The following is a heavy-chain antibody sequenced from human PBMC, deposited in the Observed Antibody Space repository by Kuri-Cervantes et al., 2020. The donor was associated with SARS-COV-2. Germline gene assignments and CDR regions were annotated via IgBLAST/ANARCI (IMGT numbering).Heavy chain of an antibody. CDR1: GYSISSGYY. J-gene: IGHJ4*02. CDR2: INHSGST. D-gene: IGHD3-16*01. CDR3: AIHYDYVWGSSWFDY. V-gene: IGHV4-38-2*01. Sequence: GSLRLSCAVSGYSISSGYYWGWIRQPPGKGLEWIGEINHSGSTNYNPSLDLKSRVTISVDTSKNQFSLKLSSVTAADTAVYYCAIHYDYVWGSSWFDYWGQGTLVTVSS.